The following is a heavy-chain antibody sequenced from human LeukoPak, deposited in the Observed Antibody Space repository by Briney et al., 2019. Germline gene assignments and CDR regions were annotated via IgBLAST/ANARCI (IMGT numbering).Heavy chain of an antibody. CDR2: ISGSGGST. J-gene: IGHJ4*02. V-gene: IGHV3-23*01. D-gene: IGHD4-17*01. Sequence: GGSLRLSCAASGFTFSSYAMSWVRQAPGKGLEWVSAISGSGGSTYYADSVKGRFTISRDNSKNTLYLQMNSLRAEDTAVYYCAKGSATTVTTTRQDDYWGQGTLATVSS. CDR3: AKGSATTVTTTRQDDY. CDR1: GFTFSSYA.